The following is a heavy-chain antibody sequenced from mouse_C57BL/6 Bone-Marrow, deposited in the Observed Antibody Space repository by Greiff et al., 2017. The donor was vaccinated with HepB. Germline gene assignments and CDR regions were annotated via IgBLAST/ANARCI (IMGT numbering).Heavy chain of an antibody. CDR1: GYTFTSYW. CDR3: ARTDGSSLWYFDV. V-gene: IGHV1-59*01. Sequence: QVQLQQPGAELVRPGTSVKLSCKASGYTFTSYWMHWVKQRPGQGLEWIGVIDPSDSYTNYNQKFKGKATLTVDTSSSTAYMQLSSLTSEDSAVYYCARTDGSSLWYFDVWGTGTTVTVSS. D-gene: IGHD1-1*01. J-gene: IGHJ1*03. CDR2: IDPSDSYT.